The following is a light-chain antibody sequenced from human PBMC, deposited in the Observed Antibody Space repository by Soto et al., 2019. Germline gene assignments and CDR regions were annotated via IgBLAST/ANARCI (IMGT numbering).Light chain of an antibody. Sequence: LTQPASVSESPGQSITISCTGTNNDVGNYKLVSWFQHHLGKAPKLIIYEGTKRPSGVSNRFSASQSGNTASLTISGLQAEDEADYYCYSYAGTSTWVFGGGTKLTVL. CDR1: NNDVGNYKL. CDR2: EGT. CDR3: YSYAGTSTWV. J-gene: IGLJ3*02. V-gene: IGLV2-23*01.